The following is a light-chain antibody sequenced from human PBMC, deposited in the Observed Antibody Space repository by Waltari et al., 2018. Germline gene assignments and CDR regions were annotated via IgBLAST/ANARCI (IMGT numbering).Light chain of an antibody. CDR1: QRISDSW. J-gene: IGKJ4*01. Sequence: SVWTQSPGTLPLSLGGRDTHSRRASQRISDSWLAWDQQKPGQAPRLLIYGASSRATGIPDRFSGTGSGTDFTLTISRLEPEDFAVYYCQQYDASSVTFGGGTKVEIK. CDR2: GAS. V-gene: IGKV3-20*01. CDR3: QQYDASSVT.